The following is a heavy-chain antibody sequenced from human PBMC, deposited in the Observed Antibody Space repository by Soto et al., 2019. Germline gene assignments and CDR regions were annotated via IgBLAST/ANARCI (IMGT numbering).Heavy chain of an antibody. J-gene: IGHJ5*02. V-gene: IGHV4-34*01. CDR3: ARAIYYDSSDYYTFDP. D-gene: IGHD3-22*01. CDR1: GESFSGYY. Sequence: PETLSVTCAVYGESFSGYYWSWIRQSPGKGLEWIGEIYHSGSTNYNPSLKSRVTISVDKSKNQFSLKLSSVTAADTAVYYCARAIYYDSSDYYTFDPWGQGYLVTVSS. CDR2: IYHSGST.